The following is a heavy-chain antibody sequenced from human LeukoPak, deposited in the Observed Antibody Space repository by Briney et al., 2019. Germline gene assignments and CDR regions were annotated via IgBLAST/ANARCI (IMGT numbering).Heavy chain of an antibody. J-gene: IGHJ6*02. V-gene: IGHV4-34*01. CDR2: INPGGSA. Sequence: SETLSLTCAVYGESLSAYYWNWIRQSPGEGLEWIGEINPGGSANYNPSLKSRVTISVDTSKNHFSLKLSSVTAADTAVYYCARGRGHWGQGTTVTVSS. CDR1: GESLSAYY. CDR3: ARGRGH.